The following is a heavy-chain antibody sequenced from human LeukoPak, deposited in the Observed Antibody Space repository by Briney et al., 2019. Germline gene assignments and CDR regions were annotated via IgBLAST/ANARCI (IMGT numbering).Heavy chain of an antibody. D-gene: IGHD3-10*01. Sequence: SETLSLTCTVSGGSISSYYWSWIRQPPGKGLEWIVYIYYSGSTNSNPSLKSRVTISVDTSKSQFSLKLTSVTAADTAIYYCARPYHYDSGSRGTAFDIWGQGTMVTVSS. J-gene: IGHJ3*02. CDR2: IYYSGST. CDR3: ARPYHYDSGSRGTAFDI. CDR1: GGSISSYY. V-gene: IGHV4-59*08.